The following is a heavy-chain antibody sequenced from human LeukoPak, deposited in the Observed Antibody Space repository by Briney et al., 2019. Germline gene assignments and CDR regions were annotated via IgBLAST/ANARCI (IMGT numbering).Heavy chain of an antibody. V-gene: IGHV3-30*03. D-gene: IGHD5-18*01. CDR2: ISYDGSNK. CDR1: GFTFSNYG. CDR3: AGRPTGYSSGYIH. J-gene: IGHJ4*02. Sequence: GGSLRLSCAASGFTFSNYGMHWVRQAPGKGLEWVAVISYDGSNKYYADSVKGRFTISRDNSKNIVYLQMNNLRVEDTAVYYCAGRPTGYSSGYIHWGQGTLVTVSS.